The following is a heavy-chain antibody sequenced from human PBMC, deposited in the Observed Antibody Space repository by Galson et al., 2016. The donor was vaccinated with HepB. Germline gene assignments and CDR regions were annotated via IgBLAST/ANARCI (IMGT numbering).Heavy chain of an antibody. J-gene: IGHJ6*02. CDR3: TRDSYDDHYYYGMDG. D-gene: IGHD1-1*01. CDR1: GFTFNSHV. CDR2: LNKDGTFA. Sequence: SLRLSCAASGFTFNSHVMHWVRQGPGKGLVWVSRLNKDGTFASYADSVKGRFTTFRDNAKNTLYLQMNSLRVGDTGAYYCTRDSYDDHYYYGMDGWGRGTTVTVAS. V-gene: IGHV3-74*01.